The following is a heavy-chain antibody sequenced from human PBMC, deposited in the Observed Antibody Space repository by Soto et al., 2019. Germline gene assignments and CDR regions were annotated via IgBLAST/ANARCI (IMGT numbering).Heavy chain of an antibody. D-gene: IGHD1-1*01. Sequence: PSETLSLTCGVYGGSFSGYYWNWIRQPPGKGLEWIGEIHPSGSTNYSPSLKSRVTMSVDTSKSQFSLRLSSVTAADTAMYYCSRGTDAYKGGRSWGQGTLVTVSS. V-gene: IGHV4-34*01. J-gene: IGHJ4*02. CDR3: SRGTDAYKGGRS. CDR1: GGSFSGYY. CDR2: IHPSGST.